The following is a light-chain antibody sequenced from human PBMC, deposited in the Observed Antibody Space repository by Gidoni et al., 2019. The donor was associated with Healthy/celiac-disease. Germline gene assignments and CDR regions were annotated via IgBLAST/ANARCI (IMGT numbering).Light chain of an antibody. J-gene: IGKJ4*01. CDR2: DAS. CDR1: QDISNY. V-gene: IGKV1-33*01. CDR3: QQYDNLPLT. Sequence: DIQLTQSPSSLSASVGDRVTITCQAGQDISNYLNWYQQKPGKAPKLLIYDASNLETGVPSRFSGSGSGTDFTFTISSLQPEDIATYYCQQYDNLPLTFXGXTKVEIK.